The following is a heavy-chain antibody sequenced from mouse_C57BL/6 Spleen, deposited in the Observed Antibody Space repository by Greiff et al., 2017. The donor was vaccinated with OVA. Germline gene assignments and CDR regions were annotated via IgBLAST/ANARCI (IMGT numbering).Heavy chain of an antibody. CDR1: GYSITSGYY. D-gene: IGHD2-4*01. CDR2: ISYDGSN. CDR3: ARGYDYDGEGSWFAY. Sequence: VQLKQSGPGLVKPSQSLSLTCSVTGYSITSGYYWNWIRQFPGNKLEWMGYISYDGSNNYNPSLKNRISITRDTSKNQFFLKLNSVTTEDTATYYCARGYDYDGEGSWFAYWGQGTLVTVSA. V-gene: IGHV3-6*01. J-gene: IGHJ3*01.